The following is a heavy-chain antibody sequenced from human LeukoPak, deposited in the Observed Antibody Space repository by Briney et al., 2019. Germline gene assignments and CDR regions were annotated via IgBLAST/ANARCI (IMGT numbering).Heavy chain of an antibody. CDR3: AKQTAMGRSGDY. J-gene: IGHJ4*02. CDR2: IDPSDSDT. D-gene: IGHD5-18*01. Sequence: GESLKISCKASGYSFTSYWIGWVRQMPGKGLEWMGIIDPSDSDTRYTPSFQGQVTISADKSLSTAYLQWNSLKASDSAMYYCAKQTAMGRSGDYWGQGTLVTVSS. CDR1: GYSFTSYW. V-gene: IGHV5-51*01.